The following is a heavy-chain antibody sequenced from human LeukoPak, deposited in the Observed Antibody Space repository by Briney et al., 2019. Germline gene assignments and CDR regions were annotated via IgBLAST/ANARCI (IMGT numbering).Heavy chain of an antibody. CDR3: AKDRALRYFDWLLHN. J-gene: IGHJ4*02. CDR1: GFTLDDYA. V-gene: IGHV3-9*01. Sequence: GGSLRLSCAASGFTLDDYAMHWVRQAPGKGLEWVSGISWNSGSIGYADSVKGRFTISRDNAKNSLYLQMNSLRAEDTALYYCAKDRALRYFDWLLHNWGQGTLVTVSS. D-gene: IGHD3-9*01. CDR2: ISWNSGSI.